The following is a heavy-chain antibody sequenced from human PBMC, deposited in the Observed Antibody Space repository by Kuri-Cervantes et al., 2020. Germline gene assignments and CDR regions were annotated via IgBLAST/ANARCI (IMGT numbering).Heavy chain of an antibody. V-gene: IGHV1-69*13. D-gene: IGHD6-13*01. Sequence: SVKVSCKASGGTFSSYAISWVRQAPGQGLEWMGGIIPIFGTANYAQKFQGRVTITADESTSTAYMELSSLRSDDTAVYYCARDKGIAAADPNYYYYYGMDVWGQGTTVTVSS. CDR2: IIPIFGTA. CDR3: ARDKGIAAADPNYYYYYGMDV. CDR1: GGTFSSYA. J-gene: IGHJ6*02.